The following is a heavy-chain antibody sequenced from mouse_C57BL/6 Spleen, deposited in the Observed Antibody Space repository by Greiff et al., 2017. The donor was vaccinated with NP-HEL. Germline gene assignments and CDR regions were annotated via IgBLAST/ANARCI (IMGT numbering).Heavy chain of an antibody. CDR2: INYDGSST. CDR3: ARDRGGTNAMDY. CDR1: GFTFSDYY. Sequence: EVQLVESEGGLVQPGSSMKLSCTASGFTFSDYYMAWVRQVPEKGLEWVANINYDGSSTYYLDSLKSRFIISRDNAKNILYLQMSSLKSEDTATYYCARDRGGTNAMDYWGQGTSVTVSS. V-gene: IGHV5-16*01. D-gene: IGHD4-1*01. J-gene: IGHJ4*01.